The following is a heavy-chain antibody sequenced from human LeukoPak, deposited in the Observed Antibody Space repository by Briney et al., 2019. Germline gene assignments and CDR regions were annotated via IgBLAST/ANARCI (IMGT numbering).Heavy chain of an antibody. Sequence: AAAKVSCKASGYTFTGYYLFWVRQAPGQGLDWMGSINSNSGGTKYAQTFQGRVTMTRDTSISAAYMELSRLRSDDTAVYYCASHYDILTGYHTDHHAFDIWGQGTMVTASS. CDR3: ASHYDILTGYHTDHHAFDI. D-gene: IGHD3-9*01. J-gene: IGHJ3*02. V-gene: IGHV1-2*02. CDR2: INSNSGGT. CDR1: GYTFTGYY.